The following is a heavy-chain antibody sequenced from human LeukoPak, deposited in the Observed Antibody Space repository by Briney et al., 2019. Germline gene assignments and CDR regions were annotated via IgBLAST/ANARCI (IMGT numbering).Heavy chain of an antibody. CDR2: IYYSGST. CDR3: ARQYYDILTGYRHFDY. Sequence: SETLSLTCTVSGGSIGSYYWSWIRQPPGKGLEWIGYIYYSGSTNYNPSLKSRVTISVDTSKNQFSLKLSSVTAADTAVYYCARQYYDILTGYRHFDYWGQGTLVTVSS. CDR1: GGSIGSYY. V-gene: IGHV4-59*08. J-gene: IGHJ4*02. D-gene: IGHD3-9*01.